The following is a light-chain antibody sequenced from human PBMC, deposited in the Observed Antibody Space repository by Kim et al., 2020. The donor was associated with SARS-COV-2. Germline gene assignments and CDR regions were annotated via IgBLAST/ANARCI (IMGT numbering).Light chain of an antibody. CDR3: QQYGSSPPYT. J-gene: IGKJ2*01. V-gene: IGKV3-20*01. CDR1: QSVSSSY. Sequence: SPGERATLSCMASQSVSSSYLAWYQQKPGQAPRLLIYGASSRATGIPDRFSGSGSGTDFTLTISRLEPEDFAVYYCQQYGSSPPYTFGQGTKLEI. CDR2: GAS.